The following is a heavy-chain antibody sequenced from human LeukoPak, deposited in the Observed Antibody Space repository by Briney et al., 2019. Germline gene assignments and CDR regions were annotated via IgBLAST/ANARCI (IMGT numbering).Heavy chain of an antibody. J-gene: IGHJ6*02. D-gene: IGHD6-19*01. CDR3: AKISSGWYDYYYGMDV. Sequence: SETLSLTCTVSGGSISSSSYYWGWLRQPPGTGLEWIGSIYYSGSTYYNPSLKSRVTISVDTSKNQFSLKLSSVTAADTAVYYCAKISSGWYDYYYGMDVWGQGTTVTVSS. CDR1: GGSISSSSYY. CDR2: IYYSGST. V-gene: IGHV4-39*01.